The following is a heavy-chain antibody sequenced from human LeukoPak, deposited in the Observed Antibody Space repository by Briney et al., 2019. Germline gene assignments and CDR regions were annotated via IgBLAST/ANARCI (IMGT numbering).Heavy chain of an antibody. V-gene: IGHV3-53*01. D-gene: IGHD3-22*01. CDR3: ARGGVVFTSYFAY. CDR1: GFTVSSNY. CDR2: IYSGGGT. J-gene: IGHJ4*02. Sequence: PGGSLRLSCAVSGFTVSSNYMSWVRQAPGKGLEWVSVIYSGGGTYYADSVKGRFTISRDNSKNTLYLQMNSLRAEDTAVYYCARGGVVFTSYFAYWGQGTLVTVSS.